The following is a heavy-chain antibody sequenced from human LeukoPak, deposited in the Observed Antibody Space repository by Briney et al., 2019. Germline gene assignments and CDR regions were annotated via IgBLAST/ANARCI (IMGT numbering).Heavy chain of an antibody. D-gene: IGHD2-8*01. CDR2: FDPEDGET. CDR3: ATVCTNGVCYDY. V-gene: IGHV1-24*01. Sequence: ASVKVSCKVSGYTLTELSMHWVRQAPGKGLEWMGGFDPEDGETIYAQKFQGRVTMTEDTSTDTAYMELSSLRSEDTAVYYCATVCTNGVCYDYWGQGTLVTVSS. CDR1: GYTLTELS. J-gene: IGHJ4*02.